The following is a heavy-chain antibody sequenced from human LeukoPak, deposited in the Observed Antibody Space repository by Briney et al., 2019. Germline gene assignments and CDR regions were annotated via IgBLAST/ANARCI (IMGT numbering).Heavy chain of an antibody. CDR1: GFTFTNYD. J-gene: IGHJ5*02. V-gene: IGHV1-46*01. CDR2: INPSGGST. D-gene: IGHD3-9*01. Sequence: ASVKVSCKASGFTFTNYDINWVRQAPGQGLEWMGIINPSGGSTSYAQKFQGRVTMTRDTSTSTVYMELSSLRSEDTAVYYCARGMVPRDETTISIDPWGQGTLVTVSS. CDR3: ARGMVPRDETTISIDP.